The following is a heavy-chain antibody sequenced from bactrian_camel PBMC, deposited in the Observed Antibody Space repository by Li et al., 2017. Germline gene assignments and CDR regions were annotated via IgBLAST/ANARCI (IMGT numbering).Heavy chain of an antibody. D-gene: IGHD5*01. CDR3: SVATTSATFNY. J-gene: IGHJ4*01. CDR2: INSAGGST. V-gene: IGHV3S40*01. CDR1: GFIFRDHY. Sequence: DVQLVESGGGLVQPMGSLRLSCAASGFIFRDHYMNWVRQAPGKGLEWVSTINSAGGSTYYADSVKGRFAISRDNAKNTVYLQMNSLKPEDTALYYCSVATTSATFNYWGQGTQVTVS.